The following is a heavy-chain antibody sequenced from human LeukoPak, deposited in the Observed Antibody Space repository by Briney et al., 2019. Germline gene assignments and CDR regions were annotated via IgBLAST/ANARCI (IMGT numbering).Heavy chain of an antibody. Sequence: PSETLSLTCTVSGGSLSSSSYYWGWIRQPPGKGLEWIGSIYYSGSTYYNPSLKSRVTISVDTSKNQFSLKLSPVTAADTAGYYCARTAMVYLLDYWGQGTLVSVSS. CDR3: ARTAMVYLLDY. D-gene: IGHD5-18*01. CDR1: GGSLSSSSYY. J-gene: IGHJ4*02. V-gene: IGHV4-39*01. CDR2: IYYSGST.